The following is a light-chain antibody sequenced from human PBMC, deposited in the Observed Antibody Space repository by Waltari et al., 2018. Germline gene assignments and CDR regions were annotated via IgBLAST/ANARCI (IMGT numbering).Light chain of an antibody. CDR2: HAS. Sequence: DIVLTQSPGTLSLSPGERATLSCRASQGVGKYLAWYQQRPGQAPRLLLYHASIGATGIPDRFSGSGSGTDFSLTISRLEPEDFAVYYCQKYDFLPATFGQGTTVEIK. CDR3: QKYDFLPAT. V-gene: IGKV3-20*01. CDR1: QGVGKY. J-gene: IGKJ1*01.